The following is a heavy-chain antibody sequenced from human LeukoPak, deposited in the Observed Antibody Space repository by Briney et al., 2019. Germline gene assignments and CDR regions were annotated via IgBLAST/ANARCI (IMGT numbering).Heavy chain of an antibody. CDR3: ARGPRNAP. Sequence: ASVKVSCKTSGYPFTTWEINWVRQAAGQGLEWMGWVHPNGGYTAYAQKFQGRVTMTRDTSISTAYMELSGLTSDDTAVYFCARGPRNAPWGQGTLVTVSS. CDR2: VHPNGGYT. D-gene: IGHD1-1*01. V-gene: IGHV1-8*01. J-gene: IGHJ5*02. CDR1: GYPFTTWE.